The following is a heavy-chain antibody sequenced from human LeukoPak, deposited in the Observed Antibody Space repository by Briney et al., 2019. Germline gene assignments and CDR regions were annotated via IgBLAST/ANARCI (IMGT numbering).Heavy chain of an antibody. D-gene: IGHD3-22*01. J-gene: IGHJ3*02. CDR2: IWYDGSNK. CDR1: GFTFSSYG. Sequence: GGSLRLSCAASGFTFSSYGMHWVHQAPGKGLEWVAVIWYDGSNKYYADSVKGRFTISRDNSKNTLYLQMNSLRAEDTAVYYCARDPYYYDSSGYRTVDDAFDIWGQGTMVTVSS. CDR3: ARDPYYYDSSGYRTVDDAFDI. V-gene: IGHV3-33*01.